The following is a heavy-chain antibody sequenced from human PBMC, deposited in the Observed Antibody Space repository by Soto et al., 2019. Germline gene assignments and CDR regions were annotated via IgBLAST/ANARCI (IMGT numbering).Heavy chain of an antibody. CDR3: ASTLLGYCSGGNCYSDDYFQH. CDR2: IYYSGST. Sequence: SETLSLTCTVSGGSISSGDYYWSWIRQPPGKGLEWIGYIYYSGSTYYNPSLKSRVTISVDTSKNQFSLKLSSVTAADTAVYYCASTLLGYCSGGNCYSDDYFQHWGQGTLVTVSS. CDR1: GGSISSGDYY. D-gene: IGHD2-15*01. J-gene: IGHJ1*01. V-gene: IGHV4-30-4*01.